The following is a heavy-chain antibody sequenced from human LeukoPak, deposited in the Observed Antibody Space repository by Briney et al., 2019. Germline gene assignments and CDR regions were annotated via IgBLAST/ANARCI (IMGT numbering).Heavy chain of an antibody. CDR2: IYYSGST. CDR3: ARGPFYCSSSSCYPYYYYGLDV. Sequence: KPSETLSLTCTVSGGSINSYYWTWIRQSPGKGLEWIGFIYYSGSTNYNPSLKSRVTISVDASKNQLSLKLSSVTAADTAVYYCARGPFYCSSSSCYPYYYYGLDVWGQGTTVTVFS. D-gene: IGHD2-2*01. V-gene: IGHV4-59*01. CDR1: GGSINSYY. J-gene: IGHJ6*02.